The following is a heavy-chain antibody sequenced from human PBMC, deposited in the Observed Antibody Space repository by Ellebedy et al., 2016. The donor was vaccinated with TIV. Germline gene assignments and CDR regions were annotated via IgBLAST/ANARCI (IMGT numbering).Heavy chain of an antibody. CDR3: ARDPYYYDSSGSPGYYYGMDV. CDR2: IYHSGST. D-gene: IGHD3-22*01. J-gene: IGHJ6*02. Sequence: MPSETLSLTCAVSGGSISSSNWWSWVRLPPGKGLEWIGEIYHSGSTNYNPSLKSRVTISVDKSKNQFSLKLSSVTAADTAVYYCARDPYYYDSSGSPGYYYGMDVWGQGTTVTVSS. CDR1: GGSISSSNW. V-gene: IGHV4-4*02.